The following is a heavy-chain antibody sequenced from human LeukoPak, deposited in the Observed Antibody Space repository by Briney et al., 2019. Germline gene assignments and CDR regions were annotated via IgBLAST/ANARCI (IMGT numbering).Heavy chain of an antibody. V-gene: IGHV1-18*01. D-gene: IGHD6-13*01. J-gene: IGHJ4*02. Sequence: GAPVKVSCKASGYTFTSYGITWVRQAPGQGLEWMGWISAYNGNTNYAQKLQGRVTMTTDTSTSTAYMELRSLRSDDTAVYYCARNSGYGQLVDFDYWGQGTLVTVSS. CDR1: GYTFTSYG. CDR2: ISAYNGNT. CDR3: ARNSGYGQLVDFDY.